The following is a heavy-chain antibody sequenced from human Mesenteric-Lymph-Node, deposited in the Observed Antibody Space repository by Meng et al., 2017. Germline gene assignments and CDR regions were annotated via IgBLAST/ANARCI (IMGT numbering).Heavy chain of an antibody. J-gene: IGHJ4*02. D-gene: IGHD3-16*01. Sequence: SETLSLTCSVSGGSVSSSSYSWSWIRQPAGKGLEWIGLIYTSGSTKYNPSLKSRVTMSIDTSKTQVSLELSAVTAADTAVYYCASDLGFWGQGTLVTVSS. CDR2: IYTSGST. CDR3: ASDLGF. V-gene: IGHV4-61*02. CDR1: GGSVSSSSYS.